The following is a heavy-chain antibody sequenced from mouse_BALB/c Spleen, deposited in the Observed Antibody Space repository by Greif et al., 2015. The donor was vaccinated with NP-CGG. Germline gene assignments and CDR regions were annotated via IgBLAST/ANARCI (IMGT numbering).Heavy chain of an antibody. CDR2: ISSGSSTI. D-gene: IGHD2-2*01. Sequence: EVKLVESGGGLVQPGGSRKLSCAASGLTFSSFGMHWVRQAPEKGLEWVAYISSGSSTIYYADTVKGRFTISRDNPKNTLFLQMTSLRSEDTAMYYCAREGLRPFAYWGQGTLVTVSA. V-gene: IGHV5-17*02. CDR1: GLTFSSFG. J-gene: IGHJ3*01. CDR3: AREGLRPFAY.